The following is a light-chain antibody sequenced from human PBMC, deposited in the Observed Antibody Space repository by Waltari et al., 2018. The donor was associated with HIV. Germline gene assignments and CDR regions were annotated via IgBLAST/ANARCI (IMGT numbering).Light chain of an antibody. Sequence: DIQMTQSPSSLSASVGDRVTITCRASQNINSLLNWYQQRPGKAPKLLIYGASNLQSRVPSRFSGSGSGTDFTLTISSLHPEDFATYYCQQSYRTPPVTFGQGTRVEI. CDR2: GAS. CDR3: QQSYRTPPVT. CDR1: QNINSL. J-gene: IGKJ1*01. V-gene: IGKV1-39*01.